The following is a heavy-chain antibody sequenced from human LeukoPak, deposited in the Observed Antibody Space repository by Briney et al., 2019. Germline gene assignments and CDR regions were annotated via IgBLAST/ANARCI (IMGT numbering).Heavy chain of an antibody. CDR1: GGSISSYY. J-gene: IGHJ3*02. CDR3: ARDGYYYDSSGYYYFDAFDI. V-gene: IGHV4-59*01. Sequence: SETLSLTCTVSGGSISSYYWSWIRQPPGKGLEWIGYIYYSGSTNYNPSLKSRVTISVDTSKNQFSLKLSSVTAAGTAVYYCARDGYYYDSSGYYYFDAFDIWGQGTMVTVSS. D-gene: IGHD3-22*01. CDR2: IYYSGST.